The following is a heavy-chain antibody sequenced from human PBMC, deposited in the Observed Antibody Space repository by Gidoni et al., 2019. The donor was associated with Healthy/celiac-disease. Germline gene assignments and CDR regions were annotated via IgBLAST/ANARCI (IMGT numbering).Heavy chain of an antibody. CDR1: GYTFTGYY. CDR2: INPNSGGT. V-gene: IGHV1-2*04. Sequence: QVQLVQSGAEVKKPGASVKVSCKASGYTFTGYYMHWVRQAPGQGLEWMGWINPNSGGTNYAQKFQGWVTMTRDTSISTAYMELSRLRSDDTAVYYCARAYSSGWSNYYYYYGMDVWGQGTTVTVSS. J-gene: IGHJ6*02. D-gene: IGHD6-19*01. CDR3: ARAYSSGWSNYYYYYGMDV.